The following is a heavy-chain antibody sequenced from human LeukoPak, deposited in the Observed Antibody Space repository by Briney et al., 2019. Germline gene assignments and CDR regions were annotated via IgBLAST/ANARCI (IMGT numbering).Heavy chain of an antibody. CDR2: IYYSGST. CDR1: GGSISSSSYY. J-gene: IGHJ3*02. Sequence: SETLSLTCTVSGGSISSSSYYWGWIRQPPGKGLEWIGSIYYSGSTYYNPSLKSRVTISVDTSKNQFSLKLSSVTAADTAVYYCANYDSSGHYYPNAFDIWGQGTMVTVSS. D-gene: IGHD3-22*01. CDR3: ANYDSSGHYYPNAFDI. V-gene: IGHV4-39*01.